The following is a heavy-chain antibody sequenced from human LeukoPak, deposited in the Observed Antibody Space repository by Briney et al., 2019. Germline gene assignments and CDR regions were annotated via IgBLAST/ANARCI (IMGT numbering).Heavy chain of an antibody. J-gene: IGHJ6*03. CDR2: ISSTGGTT. CDR3: AKNGDRGAYCSGGSCYPYYYYYMDV. V-gene: IGHV3-23*01. Sequence: GGSLRLSCAASGFTFSSYGMSWVRQAPGKGLEWVSAISSTGGTTYYADSVKVRFTISRDNSKNTLYLQMNSLRAEDTAIYYCAKNGDRGAYCSGGSCYPYYYYYMDVWGKGTTVTISS. CDR1: GFTFSSYG. D-gene: IGHD2-15*01.